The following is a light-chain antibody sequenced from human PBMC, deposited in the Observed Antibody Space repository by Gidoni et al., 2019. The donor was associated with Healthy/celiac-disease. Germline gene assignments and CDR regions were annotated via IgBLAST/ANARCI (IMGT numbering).Light chain of an antibody. CDR3: CSYAGSSTLGV. J-gene: IGLJ3*02. V-gene: IGLV2-23*01. CDR1: SSDVGSYNL. Sequence: QSALTQPASVSGSPGQSITISCTGTSSDVGSYNLVSWYQHPGKAPKLMIYEGSKRPSGVSNRFSGSKSGNTASLTISGLQAEDEADYYCCSYAGSSTLGVFGGGTKLTVL. CDR2: EGS.